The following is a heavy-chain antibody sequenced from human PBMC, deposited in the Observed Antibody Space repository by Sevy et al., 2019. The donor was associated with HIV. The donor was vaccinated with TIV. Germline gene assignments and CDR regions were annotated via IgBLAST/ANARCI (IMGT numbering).Heavy chain of an antibody. Sequence: GGSLRLSCAASGFTVSSNYMSWVRQAPGKGLEWVSVIYSGGSTYYADSVKGRLTISRDKSKNTLYLQMNRLRAEDTSVYYCARENCRGGSCYYYYGMDFWGQGTMVTVSS. D-gene: IGHD2-15*01. CDR1: GFTVSSNY. V-gene: IGHV3-53*01. CDR2: IYSGGST. CDR3: ARENCRGGSCYYYYGMDF. J-gene: IGHJ6*02.